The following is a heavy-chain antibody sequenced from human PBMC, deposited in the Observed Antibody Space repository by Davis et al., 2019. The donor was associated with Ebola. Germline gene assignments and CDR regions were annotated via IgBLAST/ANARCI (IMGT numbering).Heavy chain of an antibody. CDR3: ARDDTLASPNGMDV. J-gene: IGHJ6*02. V-gene: IGHV3-21*01. D-gene: IGHD2-2*01. CDR2: MSSSGVYI. CDR1: GFTFSSYA. Sequence: PGGSLRLSCVGSGFTFSSYAMNWVRQGPGKGLEWVSLMSSSGVYIYYADSVRGRFTISRDNTKKSLYLQMNSLTAEDTAVYFCARDDTLASPNGMDVWGQGTTVTVSS.